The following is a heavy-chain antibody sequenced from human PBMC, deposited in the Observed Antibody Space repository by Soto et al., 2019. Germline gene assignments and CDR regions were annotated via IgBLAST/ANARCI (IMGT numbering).Heavy chain of an antibody. Sequence: GGSLRLSCAASRFTVSSSYMSWVRQAPGKGLEWVSVIYSGGSTYYADSVKGRFTISRDNSKNTLYLQMNSLRAEDTAVYYCATLHHDTYYDFWSGFHYWGQGTLVTVSS. V-gene: IGHV3-53*01. CDR2: IYSGGST. J-gene: IGHJ4*02. CDR1: RFTVSSSY. CDR3: ATLHHDTYYDFWSGFHY. D-gene: IGHD3-3*01.